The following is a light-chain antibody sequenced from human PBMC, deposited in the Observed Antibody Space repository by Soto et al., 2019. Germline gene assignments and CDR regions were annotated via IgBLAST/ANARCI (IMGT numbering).Light chain of an antibody. J-gene: IGKJ1*01. CDR1: QDISNY. CDR3: QQYDNRPPWT. Sequence: DIQMTQSPSSLSASVGDRVTITCQASQDISNYLNWYQQKPGKAPKLLIYDASNLETGVPSRFSGSGSGTDFTVTISSLQPEDIATYYCQQYDNRPPWTCGQGTKVE. V-gene: IGKV1-33*01. CDR2: DAS.